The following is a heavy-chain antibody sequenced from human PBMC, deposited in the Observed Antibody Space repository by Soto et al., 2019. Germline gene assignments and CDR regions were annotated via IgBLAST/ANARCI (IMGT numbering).Heavy chain of an antibody. V-gene: IGHV3-23*01. D-gene: IGHD3-22*01. Sequence: GGSLRLSCAASGFTFSSYAMSWVRQAPGKGLEWVSAISGSGGSTYYADSVKGRLTISRDNSKNTLYLQMNSLRAEDTAVYYCAKDPVGDSSGYYFDYWGQGTLVTVSS. J-gene: IGHJ4*02. CDR3: AKDPVGDSSGYYFDY. CDR1: GFTFSSYA. CDR2: ISGSGGST.